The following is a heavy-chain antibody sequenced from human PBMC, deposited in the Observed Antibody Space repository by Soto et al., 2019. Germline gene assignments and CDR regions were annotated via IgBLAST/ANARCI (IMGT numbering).Heavy chain of an antibody. D-gene: IGHD3-10*01. J-gene: IGHJ4*02. V-gene: IGHV1-69*13. Sequence: SVKVSCKAAGGTFSSYAISGVRQAPGQGLEWMGGIIPIFGTANYAQKFQGRVTITADESTSTAYMELSSLRSEDTAVYYCASGMVRGVVDYWGQGTLVTVSS. CDR3: ASGMVRGVVDY. CDR2: IIPIFGTA. CDR1: GGTFSSYA.